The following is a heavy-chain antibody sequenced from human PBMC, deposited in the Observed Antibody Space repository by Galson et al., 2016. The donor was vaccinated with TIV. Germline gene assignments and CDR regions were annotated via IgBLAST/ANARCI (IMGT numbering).Heavy chain of an antibody. J-gene: IGHJ2*01. Sequence: QSGAEVKKPGESLKISCKSSGYSFTNNWIGWVRQMPGKGLEWMGIIYPGDSATRYSPSFHGQVTIPADKSLNTAYLHWSSVKSSDTAMYYGATIKVLHCGGDVYSEWYFDLWGRGTLVTGSS. CDR2: IYPGDSAT. V-gene: IGHV5-51*01. D-gene: IGHD2-21*02. CDR1: GYSFTNNW. CDR3: ATIKVLHCGGDVYSEWYFDL.